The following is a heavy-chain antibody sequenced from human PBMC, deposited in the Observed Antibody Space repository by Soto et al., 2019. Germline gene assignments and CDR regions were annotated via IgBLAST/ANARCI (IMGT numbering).Heavy chain of an antibody. CDR1: GYTFTSYA. D-gene: IGHD2-21*02. CDR3: ARSIVVVTAADY. J-gene: IGHJ4*02. Sequence: ASVKVSCKASGYTFTSYAMHWVRQAPGQRLEWMGWINAGNGNTKYSQKFQGRVTITRDTSASTAYMEPSSLRSEDTAVYYCARSIVVVTAADYWGQGTLVTVSS. V-gene: IGHV1-3*01. CDR2: INAGNGNT.